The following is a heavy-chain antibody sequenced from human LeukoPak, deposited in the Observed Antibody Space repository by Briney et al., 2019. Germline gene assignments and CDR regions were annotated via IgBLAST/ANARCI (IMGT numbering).Heavy chain of an antibody. D-gene: IGHD3-10*01. V-gene: IGHV4-30-2*01. CDR1: GASISSGTYS. Sequence: SETLSLTCTVSGASISSGTYSWSWIRQPPGEGLEWIGYIYHTGSTYYNPSLKSRVTISVDRSKNQFSLNLNSVTAADTALYYCARGDGSGSGKWFDPWGQGTLITVSS. CDR2: IYHTGST. J-gene: IGHJ5*02. CDR3: ARGDGSGSGKWFDP.